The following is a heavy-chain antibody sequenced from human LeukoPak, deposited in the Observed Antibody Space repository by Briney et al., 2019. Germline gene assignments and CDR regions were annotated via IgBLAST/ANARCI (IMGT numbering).Heavy chain of an antibody. J-gene: IGHJ4*02. CDR3: SVLLWFADY. Sequence: AGGSLRLSCAASGFTFSSYGMHWVRQAPGKGLERVAVISYDGSNKYYADSVKGRFTISRDNSKNTLYLQMNSLRAEDTAVYYCSVLLWFADYWGQGTLVTVSS. D-gene: IGHD3-10*01. V-gene: IGHV3-30*03. CDR2: ISYDGSNK. CDR1: GFTFSSYG.